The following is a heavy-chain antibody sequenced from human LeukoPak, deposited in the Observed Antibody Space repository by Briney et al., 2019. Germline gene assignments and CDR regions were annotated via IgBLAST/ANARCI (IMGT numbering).Heavy chain of an antibody. CDR2: IYYSGST. CDR1: GGSISSGGYY. Sequence: SENLSLTCTVSGGSISSGGYYWSWIRQHPGKGLEWIGYIYYSGSTYYNPSLKSRVTISVDTSKNQFSLKLSSVTAADTAVYYCARESPMVRGVSAFDIWGQGTMVTVSS. V-gene: IGHV4-31*03. CDR3: ARESPMVRGVSAFDI. J-gene: IGHJ3*02. D-gene: IGHD3-10*01.